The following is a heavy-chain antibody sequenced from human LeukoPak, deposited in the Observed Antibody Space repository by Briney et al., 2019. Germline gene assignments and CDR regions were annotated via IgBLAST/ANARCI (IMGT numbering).Heavy chain of an antibody. CDR3: ARGPYYGSGRRGYYFAY. CDR2: INPNSGGT. D-gene: IGHD3-10*01. Sequence: GASVKVSCKASGYTFTGYYMHWVRQAPGQGLEWMGWINPNSGGTNYAQKFQGRVTMTRDTSVSTAYMELSRLRSDDTAVYYCARGPYYGSGRRGYYFAYCGQGTLVTVSS. J-gene: IGHJ4*02. V-gene: IGHV1-2*02. CDR1: GYTFTGYY.